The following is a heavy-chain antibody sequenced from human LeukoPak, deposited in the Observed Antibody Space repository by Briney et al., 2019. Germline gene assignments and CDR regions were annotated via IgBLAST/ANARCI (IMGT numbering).Heavy chain of an antibody. D-gene: IGHD5-12*01. V-gene: IGHV3-7*01. Sequence: GGSLRLSCAASGFTFSSSWMAWVRQAPGKGLEWVGNIKEDGTAKNYVISVRGRFTISRDNAKNSLYLQMNSLRGEDTAVYYCTRDSGYNAFDIWGQGTMVTVSS. CDR1: GFTFSSSW. CDR2: IKEDGTAK. J-gene: IGHJ3*02. CDR3: TRDSGYNAFDI.